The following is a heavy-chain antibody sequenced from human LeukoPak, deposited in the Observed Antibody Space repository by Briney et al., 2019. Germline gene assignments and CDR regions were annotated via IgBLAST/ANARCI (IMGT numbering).Heavy chain of an antibody. CDR3: ARGPGVKYNWNAGEFDY. V-gene: IGHV4-59*01. CDR1: GGSISSYY. D-gene: IGHD1-20*01. J-gene: IGHJ4*02. Sequence: PSETLSLTCTVSGGSISSYYWSWIRQPPGKGLEWIGYIYYSGSINYNPSLKSRVTISVDTSKNQFSLKLSSVTAADTAVYYCARGPGVKYNWNAGEFDYWGQGTLVTVSS. CDR2: IYYSGSI.